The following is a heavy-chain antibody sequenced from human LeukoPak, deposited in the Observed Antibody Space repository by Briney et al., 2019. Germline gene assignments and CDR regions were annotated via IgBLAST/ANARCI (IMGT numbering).Heavy chain of an antibody. Sequence: SETLSLTCAVSGASVSSNYWSWIRQSAGERLEWIGRISFSDGTNYSPSLKSRVSMSLDASKNQFSLKLTSVTAADTAVYYCARIWRHNYDWYADDSWGQGALVTVSS. D-gene: IGHD3-9*01. CDR1: GASVSSNY. CDR3: ARIWRHNYDWYADDS. V-gene: IGHV4-4*07. J-gene: IGHJ4*02. CDR2: ISFSDGT.